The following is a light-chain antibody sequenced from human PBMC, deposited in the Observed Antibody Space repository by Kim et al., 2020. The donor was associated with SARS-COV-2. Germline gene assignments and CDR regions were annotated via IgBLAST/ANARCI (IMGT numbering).Light chain of an antibody. Sequence: QSVLTQPASVSGSPGQSITISCTGTNSDVGSYNYVSWYQQHPDKVPRLLIYDVTQRPSGVSNRFSASKSGNTASLTISGLQAEDEGDYYCISYTRSNTYVFGSGTKVTVL. CDR1: NSDVGSYNY. J-gene: IGLJ1*01. CDR2: DVT. V-gene: IGLV2-14*01. CDR3: ISYTRSNTYV.